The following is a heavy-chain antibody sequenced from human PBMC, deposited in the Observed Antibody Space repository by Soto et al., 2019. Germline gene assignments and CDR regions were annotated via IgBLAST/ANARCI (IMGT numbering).Heavy chain of an antibody. D-gene: IGHD6-13*01. CDR3: LRVAGSASWYETDS. CDR2: TYYGASS. Sequence: SVTLSLTCAVSGYSISSGYYWGWIRQPPGKGLEWLGTTYYGASSYYNPSLRSRITIFLDASTHQLSLKLSSVTAADTAVYFCLRVAGSASWYETDSWGQGILVTVSS. J-gene: IGHJ4*02. V-gene: IGHV4-38-2*01. CDR1: GYSISSGYY.